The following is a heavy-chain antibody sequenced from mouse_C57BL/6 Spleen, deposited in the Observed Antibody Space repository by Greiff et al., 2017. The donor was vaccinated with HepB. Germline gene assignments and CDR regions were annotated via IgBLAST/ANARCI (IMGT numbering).Heavy chain of an antibody. Sequence: EVKLQESGPGLVKPSQSLSLTCSVTGYSITSGYYWNWIRQFPGNKLEWMGYISYDGSNNYNPSLKNRISITRDTSKNQFFLKLNSVTTEDTATYYCARDRPYYGSSFDYFDYWGQGTTLTVSS. V-gene: IGHV3-6*01. D-gene: IGHD1-1*01. CDR1: GYSITSGYY. J-gene: IGHJ2*01. CDR2: ISYDGSN. CDR3: ARDRPYYGSSFDYFDY.